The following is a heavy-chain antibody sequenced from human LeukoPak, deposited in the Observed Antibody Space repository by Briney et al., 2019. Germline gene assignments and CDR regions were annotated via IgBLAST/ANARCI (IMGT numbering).Heavy chain of an antibody. CDR3: ARGGQRWYSSGYFDY. CDR2: ISYDGSNK. CDR1: GVTLSSYA. J-gene: IGHJ4*02. V-gene: IGHV3-30-3*01. D-gene: IGHD6-19*01. Sequence: GGSLRLSCAASGVTLSSYAMSWARQAPGKGLEWVAVISYDGSNKYYADSVKGRFTISRDNSKNTLYLQMNSLRAEDTAVYYCARGGQRWYSSGYFDYWGQGTLVTVSS.